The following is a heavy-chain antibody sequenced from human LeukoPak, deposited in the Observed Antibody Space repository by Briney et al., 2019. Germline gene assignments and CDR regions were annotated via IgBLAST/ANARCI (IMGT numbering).Heavy chain of an antibody. V-gene: IGHV3-30*03. CDR2: TTQDASKK. CDR3: ATGSVPAPIGMDV. J-gene: IGHJ6*02. Sequence: PGRSLRLSCAASGFSFSTNGMHWVRQTPGKGLEWVATTTQDASKKYYADSVSGRFTIARNNSKNTMYMQMNSLRHQDTAVYYCATGSVPAPIGMDVWGQGTTVTVSS. D-gene: IGHD2-2*01. CDR1: GFSFSTNG.